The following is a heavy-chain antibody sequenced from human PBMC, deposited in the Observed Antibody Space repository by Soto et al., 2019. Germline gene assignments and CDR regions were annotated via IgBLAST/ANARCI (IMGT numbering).Heavy chain of an antibody. CDR3: ARDGIVVVAAQPDYYYYYGMDV. CDR1: GYTFTSYY. J-gene: IGHJ6*02. CDR2: INPSGGST. Sequence: ASVKVSCKASGYTFTSYYMHWVRQAPGQGLEWMGIINPSGGSTSYAQKFQGRVTMTRDTSTSTVYMELSSLRSEDTAVYYCARDGIVVVAAQPDYYYYYGMDVWGQGTTVTVS. D-gene: IGHD2-15*01. V-gene: IGHV1-46*01.